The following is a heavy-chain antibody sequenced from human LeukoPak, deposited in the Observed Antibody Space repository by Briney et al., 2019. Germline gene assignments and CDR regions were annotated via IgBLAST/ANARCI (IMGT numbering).Heavy chain of an antibody. D-gene: IGHD4-17*01. CDR3: ARSLPPGPYQGDYVSYYYYVMDV. J-gene: IGHJ6*02. V-gene: IGHV3-74*01. CDR2: INSDGSST. Sequence: PGGSLRLTCAASGFTFSSYWMHWVRQAPGKGLVWVSRINSDGSSTSYADSVKGRFTISRDNAKNTLYLQMNSLRAEDTAVYYCARSLPPGPYQGDYVSYYYYVMDVWGQGTTVTVSS. CDR1: GFTFSSYW.